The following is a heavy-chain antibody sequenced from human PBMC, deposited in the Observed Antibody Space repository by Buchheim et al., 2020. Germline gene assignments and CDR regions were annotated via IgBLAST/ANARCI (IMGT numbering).Heavy chain of an antibody. J-gene: IGHJ5*02. Sequence: EVQLVESGGGLVQPGGSLRLSCAASGFTVSSNYMSWVRQAPGKGLEWVSVIYSGGSTYYADSVKGRFTISRDNSKNTLYLQMNSLRAEDTAVYYCAREAIFGCSGGSCYWNWFDPWGQGTL. V-gene: IGHV3-66*02. CDR2: IYSGGST. CDR3: AREAIFGCSGGSCYWNWFDP. CDR1: GFTVSSNY. D-gene: IGHD2-15*01.